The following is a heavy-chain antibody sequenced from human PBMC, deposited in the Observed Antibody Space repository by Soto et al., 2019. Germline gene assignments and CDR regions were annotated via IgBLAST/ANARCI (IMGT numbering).Heavy chain of an antibody. D-gene: IGHD1-7*01. CDR2: VYYSGST. CDR3: ARVPAATSWFVP. V-gene: IGHV4-59*01. CDR1: GGSIFRSY. J-gene: IGHJ5*02. Sequence: LSLTCTVSGGSIFRSYWTWIRQPSGKGLEWIGNVYYSGSTNYNPSVKSRTTISVDTSTTQFCLTVTCVTAAITAGYYCARVPAATSWFVPWGPETLVAVFS.